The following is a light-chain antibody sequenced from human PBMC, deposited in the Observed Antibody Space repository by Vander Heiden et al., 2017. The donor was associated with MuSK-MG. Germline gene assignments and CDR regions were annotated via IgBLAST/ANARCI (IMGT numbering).Light chain of an antibody. CDR1: SSNIGSNY. V-gene: IGLV1-47*02. CDR3: AAWDDSLSGPM. J-gene: IGLJ3*02. CDR2: SNN. Sequence: QSVLTQPPSASGTPGQRVTISCSGSSSNIGSNYVYWYQQLPGTAPKLLTCSNNQRPSGVPDRFSGSKSGTSASLAISGLRSEDEADYYCAAWDDSLSGPMFGGGTKLPVL.